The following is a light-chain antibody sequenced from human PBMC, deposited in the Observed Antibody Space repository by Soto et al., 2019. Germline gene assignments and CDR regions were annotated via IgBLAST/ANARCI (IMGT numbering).Light chain of an antibody. Sequence: EIVLTQSPGTLSLSPGERATLSCRASQSVSSSYLAWYQQKPGQAPRLLIFGASTRATGIPDRFSGSGSETDFTLTISRLEPEDFAVYHCQQYGDSPPTFGQGTKVEIK. CDR3: QQYGDSPPT. CDR1: QSVSSSY. CDR2: GAS. V-gene: IGKV3-20*01. J-gene: IGKJ1*01.